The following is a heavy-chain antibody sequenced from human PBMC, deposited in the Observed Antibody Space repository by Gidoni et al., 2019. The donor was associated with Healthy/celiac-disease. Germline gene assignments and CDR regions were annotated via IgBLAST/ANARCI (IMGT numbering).Heavy chain of an antibody. Sequence: QVQLVESGGGVVKPGGSLRLSCAASGFTFRDYYMRWIRPAPGKGLEWVSYISSSGSTIYYADSVKGRFTISRDNAKNSLYLQMNSLRAEDTAVYYCARNLVEMATSSYGMDVWGQGTTVTVSS. J-gene: IGHJ6*02. V-gene: IGHV3-11*04. D-gene: IGHD5-12*01. CDR3: ARNLVEMATSSYGMDV. CDR2: ISSSGSTI. CDR1: GFTFRDYY.